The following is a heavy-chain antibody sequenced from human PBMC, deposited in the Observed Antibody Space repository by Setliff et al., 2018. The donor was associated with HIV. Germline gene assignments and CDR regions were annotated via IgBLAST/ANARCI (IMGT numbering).Heavy chain of an antibody. CDR3: ARVSTDYVWGSFLSSGPYYFDF. CDR1: GGSISSGSYY. CDR2: IHTSGST. D-gene: IGHD3-16*01. V-gene: IGHV4-61*09. Sequence: SETLSLTCTVSGGSISSGSYYWSWIRQPAGKGLEWIGHIHTSGSTKYNPSLKSRVTISADTSKNQFSLKLSSVTAADTAVYYCARVSTDYVWGSFLSSGPYYFDFWGQGALVTVSS. J-gene: IGHJ4*02.